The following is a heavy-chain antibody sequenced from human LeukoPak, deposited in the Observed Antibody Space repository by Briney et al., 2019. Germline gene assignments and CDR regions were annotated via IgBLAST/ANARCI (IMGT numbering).Heavy chain of an antibody. V-gene: IGHV4-59*01. Sequence: SETLSLTCTVSGASISSYYWSWIRQPPGKGLEWIWYIYYSGGTNYNPSLKSRVTISVDTSKNQFSLKLSSVTAADTAVYYCARGQTMVRGVIITPSYYYMDVWGKGTTVTVSS. J-gene: IGHJ6*03. D-gene: IGHD3-10*01. CDR1: GASISSYY. CDR2: IYYSGGT. CDR3: ARGQTMVRGVIITPSYYYMDV.